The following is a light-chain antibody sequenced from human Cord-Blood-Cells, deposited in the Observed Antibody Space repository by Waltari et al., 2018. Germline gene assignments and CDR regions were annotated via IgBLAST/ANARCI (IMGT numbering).Light chain of an antibody. Sequence: DIQMSQSPSPLSASVVDRVTITCQASQDISNYLHWYQQKPGKAPKLLIYDASNLETGVPSSFSGSGSGTDFTFTISSLQPEDIATYYWQQYDNLLFTFGPGTKVDSK. CDR1: QDISNY. V-gene: IGKV1-33*01. CDR2: DAS. CDR3: QQYDNLLFT. J-gene: IGKJ3*01.